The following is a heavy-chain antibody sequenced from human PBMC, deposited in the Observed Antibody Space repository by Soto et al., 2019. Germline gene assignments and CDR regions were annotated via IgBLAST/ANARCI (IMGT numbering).Heavy chain of an antibody. CDR2: ISTGSSTI. CDR1: EFTFSSYD. D-gene: IGHD3-3*01. J-gene: IGHJ2*01. Sequence: GGSLRLSCAASEFTFSSYDMNWVRQAPGKGLEWVSYISTGSSTIYYADSVKGRFTISRDNAKNSLYLQMNSLRAEDTAVYYCARLNTMTNWYLNLCGRGTLVTVST. CDR3: ARLNTMTNWYLNL. V-gene: IGHV3-48*03.